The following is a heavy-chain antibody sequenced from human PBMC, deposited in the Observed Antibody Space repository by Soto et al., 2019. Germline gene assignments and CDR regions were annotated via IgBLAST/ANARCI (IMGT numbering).Heavy chain of an antibody. Sequence: ASVKVSCKASGYTFTSYGISWVRQAPGQGLEWMGWISAYNGNTNYAQKLQGRVTMTTDTSTSTAYMELRSLRSDDTAVYYCAAIVVPAAIENYYYGMDVWGKGTTVTVS. V-gene: IGHV1-18*04. D-gene: IGHD2-2*01. CDR2: ISAYNGNT. CDR3: AAIVVPAAIENYYYGMDV. CDR1: GYTFTSYG. J-gene: IGHJ6*04.